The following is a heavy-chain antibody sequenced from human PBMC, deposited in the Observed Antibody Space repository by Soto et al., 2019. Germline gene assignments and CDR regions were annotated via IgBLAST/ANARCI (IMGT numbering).Heavy chain of an antibody. V-gene: IGHV1-18*01. Sequence: QVQLVQSGAEVKKPGASVKVSCKASGYTFTSYGIIWVRQAPGQGLEWMGWISAYNGNTNYAQKLQGRVTMTTDTSTSTVYMELRSLRFDDTAVYYCARDRRDYGDYVSVYWGQGALVTVSS. CDR2: ISAYNGNT. J-gene: IGHJ4*02. D-gene: IGHD4-17*01. CDR1: GYTFTSYG. CDR3: ARDRRDYGDYVSVY.